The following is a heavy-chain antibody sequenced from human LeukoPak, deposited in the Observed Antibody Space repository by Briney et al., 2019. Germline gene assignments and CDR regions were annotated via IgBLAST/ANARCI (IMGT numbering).Heavy chain of an antibody. Sequence: GSLRLSCAASGFTFSSYGMHWVRQAPGKGLEWVAFIRYDGSNKYYADSVKGRFTISRDNSKNTLYLQMNSLRAEDTAVYYCALDIVVVPAAAPSDYWGQGTLVTVSS. CDR1: GFTFSSYG. CDR2: IRYDGSNK. J-gene: IGHJ4*02. D-gene: IGHD2-2*01. V-gene: IGHV3-30*02. CDR3: ALDIVVVPAAAPSDY.